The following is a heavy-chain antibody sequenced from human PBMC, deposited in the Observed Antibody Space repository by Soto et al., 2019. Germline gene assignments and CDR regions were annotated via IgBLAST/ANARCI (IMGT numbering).Heavy chain of an antibody. Sequence: QVQLVESGGGVVQPGRSLRLSCAASGFPFSSYGMHWVRQVPGKGLEWAAVISDDGSKEWYADSVKGRFTISRDNSKXXXXXXXXXXXXXXXXXXXXXXXXXRGSHHEGADSWGQGTLVTVSS. CDR3: XXXXXRGSHHEGADS. D-gene: IGHD3-16*01. J-gene: IGHJ4*02. V-gene: IGHV3-30*03. CDR1: GFPFSSYG. CDR2: ISDDGSKE.